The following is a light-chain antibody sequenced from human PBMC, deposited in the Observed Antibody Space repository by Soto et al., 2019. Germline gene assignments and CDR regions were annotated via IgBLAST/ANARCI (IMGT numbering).Light chain of an antibody. V-gene: IGLV2-14*03. CDR2: DVS. CDR3: SSFRSSSTSHV. CDR1: SSDIGDSNY. J-gene: IGLJ1*01. Sequence: QSALTQPASVSGSPGQSITISCTGTSSDIGDSNYVSWYQQHPGKAPKLVIYDVSNRPSGVSNRFSGSKSANTASLTISGLQAEDEADYYCSSFRSSSTSHVFRTGTKVTVL.